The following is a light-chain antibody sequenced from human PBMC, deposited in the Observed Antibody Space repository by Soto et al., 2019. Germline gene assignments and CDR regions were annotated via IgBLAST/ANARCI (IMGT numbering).Light chain of an antibody. V-gene: IGKV3-15*01. CDR2: GAS. J-gene: IGKJ4*01. Sequence: EIVMTQSPATLSVSPGERATLSCRASQSVSNNLAWYQLKPGQAPRLLIYGASTRATGIPARFSGSGSGTEFTLTISSLQSEDFAVYYCQQYNNWPRGTFGGGTKVEIK. CDR3: QQYNNWPRGT. CDR1: QSVSNN.